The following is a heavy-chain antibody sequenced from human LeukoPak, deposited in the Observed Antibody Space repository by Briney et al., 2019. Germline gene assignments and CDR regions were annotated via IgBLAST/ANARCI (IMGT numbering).Heavy chain of an antibody. CDR3: AGRNYDYVWGSYRSSKYFDY. V-gene: IGHV4-34*01. J-gene: IGHJ4*02. CDR2: INHSGST. Sequence: SETLSLTCAVYGGSFSGHYWSWIRQPPGKGLEWIGEINHSGSTNYNPSLKSRVTISVDTSKNQFSLKLSSVTAADTAVYYCAGRNYDYVWGSYRSSKYFDYWGQGTLVTVSS. CDR1: GGSFSGHY. D-gene: IGHD3-16*02.